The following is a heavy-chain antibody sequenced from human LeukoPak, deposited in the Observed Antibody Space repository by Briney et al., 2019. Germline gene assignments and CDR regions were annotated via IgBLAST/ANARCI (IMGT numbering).Heavy chain of an antibody. J-gene: IGHJ4*02. Sequence: SETLSLTCAVSGGSVTSTNWWPWVRQPPGKGLEWIGEVHLDGRSNYNPSLKSRLIMSVDLPENHISLKLTSVTAADTAVYYCAREGGFYRPLDYSGQGTLVTVSS. CDR3: AREGGFYRPLDY. CDR1: GGSVTSTNW. V-gene: IGHV4-4*02. D-gene: IGHD3-3*01. CDR2: VHLDGRS.